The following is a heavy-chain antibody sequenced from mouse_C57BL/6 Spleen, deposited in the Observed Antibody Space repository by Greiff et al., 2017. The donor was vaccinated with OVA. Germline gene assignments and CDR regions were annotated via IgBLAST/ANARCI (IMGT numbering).Heavy chain of an antibody. CDR3: ARDKGDAMDD. Sequence: EVKLVESGGGLVKPGGSLKLSCAASGFTFSSYAMSWVRQTPEKRLEWVATISDGGSYTYYPDNVKGRFTISRDNAKNNLYLQMSHLKSEDTAMYYCARDKGDAMDDWGQGTSVTVSS. J-gene: IGHJ4*01. CDR1: GFTFSSYA. V-gene: IGHV5-4*01. CDR2: ISDGGSYT.